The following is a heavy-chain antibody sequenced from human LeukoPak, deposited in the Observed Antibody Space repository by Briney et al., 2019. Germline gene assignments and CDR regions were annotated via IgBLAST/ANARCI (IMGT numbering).Heavy chain of an antibody. CDR3: ARVSEASYYFDY. D-gene: IGHD2-21*01. CDR1: GGSFSGYY. V-gene: IGHV4-34*01. J-gene: IGHJ4*02. Sequence: SETLSLTCAVYGGSFSGYYWSWIRQPPGKGLEWIGEINHSGSTNYNPSLKSRVTISVDKSKNQFSLKLSSVTAADTAVYYCARVSEASYYFDYWGQGTLVTVSS. CDR2: INHSGST.